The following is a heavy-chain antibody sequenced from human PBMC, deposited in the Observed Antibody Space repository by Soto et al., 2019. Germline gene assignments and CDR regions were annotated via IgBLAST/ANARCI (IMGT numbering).Heavy chain of an antibody. J-gene: IGHJ6*03. V-gene: IGHV3-23*01. D-gene: IGHD1-1*01. CDR2: ISGSGGST. CDR3: AKQFDWNPPYYMDV. CDR1: GFTFSSYA. Sequence: PGGSLRLFCAASGFTFSSYAMSWVRQAPGKGLEWVSAISGSGGSTYYADSVKGRFTISRDNSKNTLYLQMNSLRAEDTSVYYCAKQFDWNPPYYMDVWGKGTTVTVSS.